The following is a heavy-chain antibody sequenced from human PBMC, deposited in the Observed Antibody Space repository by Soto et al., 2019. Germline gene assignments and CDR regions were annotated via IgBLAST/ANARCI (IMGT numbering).Heavy chain of an antibody. CDR1: GYTFTSYD. Sequence: ASVKVSCKASGYTFTSYDINWVRQATGQGLEWMGWMNPNSGNTGYAQKFQGRVTMTRNTSISTAYMELSSLRSEDTAVYYCARAGGPSGGSCYDCQEDWFDPWGQGTLVTVSS. CDR2: MNPNSGNT. J-gene: IGHJ5*02. V-gene: IGHV1-8*01. D-gene: IGHD2-15*01. CDR3: ARAGGPSGGSCYDCQEDWFDP.